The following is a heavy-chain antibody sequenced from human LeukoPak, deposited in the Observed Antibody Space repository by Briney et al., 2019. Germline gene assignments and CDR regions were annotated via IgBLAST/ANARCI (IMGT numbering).Heavy chain of an antibody. CDR3: ARHGVGIYSYGRDGID. V-gene: IGHV4-39*01. CDR2: IYYSGST. J-gene: IGHJ4*02. Sequence: KPSETLSLTCTVSGGSISSSSYYWGWIRQPPGKGLEWIGSIYYSGSTYYNPSLKSRVTISVDTSKNQFSLKLSSVTAADTAVYYCARHGVGIYSYGRDGIDWGQGTLVTVSS. CDR1: GGSISSSSYY. D-gene: IGHD5-18*01.